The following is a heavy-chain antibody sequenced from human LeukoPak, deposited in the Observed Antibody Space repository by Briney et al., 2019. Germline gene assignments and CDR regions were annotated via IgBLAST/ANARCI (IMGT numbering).Heavy chain of an antibody. J-gene: IGHJ3*02. CDR3: AGDSSGYLHDAFDI. CDR2: ISNNGGYT. CDR1: GFTFSSYA. D-gene: IGHD6-19*01. Sequence: GGSLRLSCAASGFTFSSYAMSWVRQAPGKGLEWVSAISNNGGYTYYVDSVKGRFTISRDNSKNTLYLQMNSLRAEDTAVYYCAGDSSGYLHDAFDIWGQGTMVTVSS. V-gene: IGHV3-23*01.